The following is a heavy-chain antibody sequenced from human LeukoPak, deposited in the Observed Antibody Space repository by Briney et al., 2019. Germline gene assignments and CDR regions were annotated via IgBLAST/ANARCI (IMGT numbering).Heavy chain of an antibody. V-gene: IGHV3-7*01. D-gene: IGHD2-2*01. CDR1: GFTFSSYW. Sequence: GGSLRLSCAAAGFTFSSYWMSWVRQAPGKGLERVAEMNAYGSEIFYVDSVKGRFTISRDNAKNSLYLQMNRLRAEDTAVYYCARPRGCGSSRCNNFDYWGQGTLVTVSS. J-gene: IGHJ4*02. CDR2: MNAYGSEI. CDR3: ARPRGCGSSRCNNFDY.